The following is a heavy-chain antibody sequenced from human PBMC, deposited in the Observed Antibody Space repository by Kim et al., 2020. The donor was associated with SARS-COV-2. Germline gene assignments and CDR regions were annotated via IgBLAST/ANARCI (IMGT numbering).Heavy chain of an antibody. CDR2: TYYRSKWYN. CDR1: GDSVSSNSAA. V-gene: IGHV6-1*01. J-gene: IGHJ6*02. D-gene: IGHD3-10*01. CDR3: ARVGITMVRGVIITEADRYYYYGMDV. Sequence: SQTLSLTCAISGDSVSSNSAAWNWIRQSPSRGLEWLGRTYYRSKWYNDYAVSVKSRITINPDTSKNQFSLQLNSVTPEDTAVYYCARVGITMVRGVIITEADRYYYYGMDVWGQGTTVTVSS.